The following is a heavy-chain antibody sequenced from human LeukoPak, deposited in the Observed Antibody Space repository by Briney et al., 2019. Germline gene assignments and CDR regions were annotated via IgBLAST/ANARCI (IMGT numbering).Heavy chain of an antibody. Sequence: ASVKVSCKASGYTFTSYGISWVRQAPGQGLEWMGWISAYNGNTNYAQKLQGRVTMTTDTSTSTAYMELRSLRSDDTAVYYCARDSPYYYDSSGYYSRFYFDYWGQGTLVTVSS. CDR1: GYTFTSYG. J-gene: IGHJ4*02. CDR2: ISAYNGNT. CDR3: ARDSPYYYDSSGYYSRFYFDY. V-gene: IGHV1-18*01. D-gene: IGHD3-22*01.